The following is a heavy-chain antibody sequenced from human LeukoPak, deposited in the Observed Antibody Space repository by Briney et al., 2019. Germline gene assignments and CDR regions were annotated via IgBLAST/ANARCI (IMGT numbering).Heavy chain of an antibody. Sequence: GGSLRLSCAASGFTFSSYAMHWVRQAPGKGLEYVSAVSSNGGSTYYANSVKGRFTISRDNSKNTLYLQMGSLRAEDMAVYYCARTPGSSGWYRDSYDYWGQGTLVTVSS. CDR2: VSSNGGST. V-gene: IGHV3-64*01. D-gene: IGHD6-19*01. CDR1: GFTFSSYA. J-gene: IGHJ4*02. CDR3: ARTPGSSGWYRDSYDY.